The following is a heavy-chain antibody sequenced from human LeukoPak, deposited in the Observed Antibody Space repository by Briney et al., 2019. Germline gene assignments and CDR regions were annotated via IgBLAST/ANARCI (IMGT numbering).Heavy chain of an antibody. CDR3: ARGSSAYYDYDY. D-gene: IGHD3-3*01. Sequence: SETLSLTCTVSGGSISSGGYYWSWIRQHPGKGLEWIGYIYYSGSTYYNPSLKSRVTISVDTSKSQFSLELSSVTAADTAVYYCARGSSAYYDYDYWGQGTLVTVSS. J-gene: IGHJ4*02. V-gene: IGHV4-31*03. CDR1: GGSISSGGYY. CDR2: IYYSGST.